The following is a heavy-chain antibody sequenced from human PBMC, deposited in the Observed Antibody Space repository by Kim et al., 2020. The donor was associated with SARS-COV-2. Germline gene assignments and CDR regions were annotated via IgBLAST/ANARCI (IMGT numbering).Heavy chain of an antibody. Sequence: GGSLRLSCAASGFTVSSNYMSWVRQAPGKGLEWVSVIYSGGSTYYADSVKGRFTISRDNSKNTLYLQMNSLRAEDTAVYYCARMVSSFYYFDYWGQGTLVTVSS. CDR2: IYSGGST. V-gene: IGHV3-66*01. CDR3: ARMVSSFYYFDY. D-gene: IGHD3-10*01. J-gene: IGHJ4*02. CDR1: GFTVSSNY.